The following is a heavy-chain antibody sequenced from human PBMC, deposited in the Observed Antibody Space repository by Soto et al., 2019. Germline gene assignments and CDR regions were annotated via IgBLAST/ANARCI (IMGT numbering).Heavy chain of an antibody. CDR2: IFYSGST. D-gene: IGHD1-26*01. CDR3: ARVDTSMGATCVSY. V-gene: IGHV4-31*03. J-gene: IGHJ4*02. CDR1: GGSISSGGYC. Sequence: SSETLSLTCTVSGGSISSGGYCWSWIRQHPGKGLEWIGYIFYSGSTYYNPSLKSRVTISVDTSKNQFSLKLSSVTAADTAVYYCARVDTSMGATCVSYWGQGTLVTVSS.